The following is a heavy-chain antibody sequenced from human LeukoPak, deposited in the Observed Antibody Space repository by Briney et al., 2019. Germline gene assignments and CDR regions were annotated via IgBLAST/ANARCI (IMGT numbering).Heavy chain of an antibody. Sequence: PSQTLSLTCTVSGDSISSGGYYWTWIRQHTGKGLEWIGNIYYSGITYYNPSLRSRVTISVDTSKNQFSLKLSSVTAADTAVYYCARASDYGANYLDYWGQGTLVTVSS. CDR2: IYYSGIT. J-gene: IGHJ4*02. CDR1: GDSISSGGYY. CDR3: ARASDYGANYLDY. D-gene: IGHD4/OR15-4a*01. V-gene: IGHV4-31*03.